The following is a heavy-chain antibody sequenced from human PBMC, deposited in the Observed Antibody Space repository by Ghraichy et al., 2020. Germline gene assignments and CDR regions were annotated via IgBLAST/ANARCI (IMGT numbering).Heavy chain of an antibody. CDR2: IIPILGIA. V-gene: IGHV1-69*04. CDR1: GGTFSSYA. CDR3: ARARIVVVPAARNEVYYYYYGMDV. Sequence: SVKVSCKASGGTFSSYAISWVRQAPGQWLEWMGRIIPILGIANYAQKFQGRVTITADKSTSTAYMELSSLRSEDTAVYYCARARIVVVPAARNEVYYYYYGMDVWGQGTTVTVSS. D-gene: IGHD2-2*01. J-gene: IGHJ6*02.